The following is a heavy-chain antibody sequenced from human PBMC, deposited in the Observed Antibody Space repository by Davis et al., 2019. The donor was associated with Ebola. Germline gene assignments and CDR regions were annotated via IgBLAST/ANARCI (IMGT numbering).Heavy chain of an antibody. CDR1: GGSISSSSYY. D-gene: IGHD2/OR15-2a*01. Sequence: MPSETLSLTCTVSGGSISSSSYYWGWVRQPPGKGLEWIGEIYHSGSTNYNPSLRSRVAISVDSSKNQFSLEINSVTAADTATYYCARTTKTNIEDSGLGYNSFDFWGQGVLVSVSS. J-gene: IGHJ5*01. V-gene: IGHV4-39*07. CDR2: IYHSGST. CDR3: ARTTKTNIEDSGLGYNSFDF.